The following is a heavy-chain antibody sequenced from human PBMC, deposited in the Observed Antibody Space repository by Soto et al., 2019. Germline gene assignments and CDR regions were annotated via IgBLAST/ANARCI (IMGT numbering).Heavy chain of an antibody. CDR3: VSWVSAHFDY. J-gene: IGHJ4*01. CDR1: GFTFSSYA. V-gene: IGHV3-23*01. D-gene: IGHD2-8*01. CDR2: IVSGDDGA. Sequence: GGSLRLSCAASGFTFSSYAMSWVRQAPETGLEWVAGIVSGDDGAFYSDSVKGRFTISKDASRNTVHLHMNSLRAEDTATYFCVSWVSAHFDYWGHGTPVTVSS.